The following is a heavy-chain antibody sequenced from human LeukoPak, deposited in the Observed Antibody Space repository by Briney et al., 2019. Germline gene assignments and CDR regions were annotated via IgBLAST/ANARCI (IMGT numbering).Heavy chain of an antibody. J-gene: IGHJ4*02. V-gene: IGHV1-2*02. CDR1: GYTFTGYY. D-gene: IGHD6-19*01. CDR3: ARTVGYSSGWYYFDY. Sequence: GASVKLSCKASGYTFTGYYMPWVRQAPAPGLEWMGWINPNSGGTNYAQKFQGRVTMTRDTSISTAYMELSRLRSDDTAVYYCARTVGYSSGWYYFDYWGQGTLVTVSS. CDR2: INPNSGGT.